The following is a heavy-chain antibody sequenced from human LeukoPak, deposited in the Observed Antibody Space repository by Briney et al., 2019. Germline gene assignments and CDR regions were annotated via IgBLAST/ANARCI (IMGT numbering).Heavy chain of an antibody. V-gene: IGHV1-2*02. J-gene: IGHJ4*02. D-gene: IGHD3-16*02. CDR1: GYTFTGYY. CDR2: INPNSGGT. Sequence: ASVKVSCKASGYTFTGYYMHWVRQAPGQGLEWMGWINPNSGGTNYAQKVQGRVTMTRDTSISTAYMELSRLRSDDTAVYYCARGYVWGSYRYVYWGQGTLVTVSS. CDR3: ARGYVWGSYRYVY.